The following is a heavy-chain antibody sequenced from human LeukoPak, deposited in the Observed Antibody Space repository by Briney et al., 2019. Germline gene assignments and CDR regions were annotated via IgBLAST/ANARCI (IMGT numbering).Heavy chain of an antibody. CDR2: IFYSENT. V-gene: IGHV4-39*01. CDR1: GGSISSSPYY. J-gene: IGHJ4*02. Sequence: SETLSLTCTASGGSISSSPYYWGWIPQPQGKGLEWIATIFYSENTYYSPSVKGRVTISVDTSKNQFSLSLTSVAAADTAVYYCARRRPAAMEDSWGQGTLVTVSS. CDR3: ARRRPAAMEDS. D-gene: IGHD2-2*01.